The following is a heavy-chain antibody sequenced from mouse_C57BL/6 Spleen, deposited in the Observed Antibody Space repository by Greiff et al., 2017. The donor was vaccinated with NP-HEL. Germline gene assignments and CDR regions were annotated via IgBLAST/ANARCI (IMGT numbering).Heavy chain of an antibody. CDR1: GYAFSSYW. J-gene: IGHJ4*01. D-gene: IGHD2-5*01. CDR2: IYPGDGDT. V-gene: IGHV1-80*01. CDR3: ARRGYSNYVHYYAMDY. Sequence: VKLMESGAELVKPGASVKISCKASGYAFSSYWMNWVKQRPGKGLEWIGQIYPGDGDTNYNGKFKGKATLTADKSSSTAYMQLSSLTSEDSAVYFCARRGYSNYVHYYAMDYWGQGTSVTVSS.